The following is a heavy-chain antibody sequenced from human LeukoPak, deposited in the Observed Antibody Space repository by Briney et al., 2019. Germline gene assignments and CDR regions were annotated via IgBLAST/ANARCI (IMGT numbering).Heavy chain of an antibody. CDR2: ISSSSSYI. V-gene: IGHV3-21*01. D-gene: IGHD4-23*01. J-gene: IGHJ4*02. Sequence: GGSLTLSCAASGFTFISYSMNCVRQAPGKGLEWVSSISSSSSYIYSADSVKGRFTISRDNAKNSLYLQMNSPRTEDTAMDYCAIEFRTGVTPGDYWGRGALVTVS. CDR1: GFTFISYS. CDR3: AIEFRTGVTPGDY.